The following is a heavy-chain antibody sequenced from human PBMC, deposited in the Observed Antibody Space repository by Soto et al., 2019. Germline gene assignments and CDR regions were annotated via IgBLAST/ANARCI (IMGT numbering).Heavy chain of an antibody. CDR3: ARAKTDIVVVPAATTCYYYYGMDV. D-gene: IGHD2-2*01. V-gene: IGHV1-3*01. CDR1: GYTFTSYA. J-gene: IGHJ6*02. CDR2: LNAGNGNT. Sequence: ASVKVSCKASGYTFTSYAMPWVRPAPLQRLEWMVWLNAGNGNTKYSQKFQGRVTITRDTSATTAYMELSSLRSEDTAVYYCARAKTDIVVVPAATTCYYYYGMDVWGQGPTVTVSS.